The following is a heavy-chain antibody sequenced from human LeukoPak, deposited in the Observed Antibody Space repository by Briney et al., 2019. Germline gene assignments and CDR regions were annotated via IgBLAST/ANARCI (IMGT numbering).Heavy chain of an antibody. CDR1: GGSISSSSYY. Sequence: SETLSLTCTVSGGSISSSSYYWGWIRQPPGKGLEWIGSIYHSGSTYYNPSLKSRVTISVDTSKNQFSLKLSSVTAADTAVYYCARDNGGNSDYWGQGTLVTVSS. D-gene: IGHD4-23*01. CDR2: IYHSGST. CDR3: ARDNGGNSDY. V-gene: IGHV4-39*07. J-gene: IGHJ4*02.